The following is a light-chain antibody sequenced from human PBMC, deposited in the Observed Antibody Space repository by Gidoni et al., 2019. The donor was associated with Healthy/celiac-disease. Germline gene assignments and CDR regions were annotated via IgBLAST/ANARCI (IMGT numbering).Light chain of an antibody. J-gene: IGLJ3*02. V-gene: IGLV2-11*01. CDR2: DVS. CDR3: CSYAGSYTGV. CDR1: SSDVGGYNY. Sequence: HSALTHAPSVSGSPGPSVTIPCTGTSSDVGGYNYVSWYQQHPGKAPKLMIYDVSKRPSGVPDRFSGSKSGNTASLTISGLQAEDEAAYYCCSYAGSYTGVFGGGTKLTVL.